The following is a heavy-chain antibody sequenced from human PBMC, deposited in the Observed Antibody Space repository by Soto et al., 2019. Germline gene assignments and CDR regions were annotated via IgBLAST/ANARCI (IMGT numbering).Heavy chain of an antibody. CDR2: ISAAGDP. J-gene: IGHJ6*02. V-gene: IGHV3-13*05. Sequence: EVQLVESGGGLVQPGGSLRLSCEASGFTFRNYDMHWVRQGTGKGLEWVSGISAAGDPDYADSVEGRFTISRENAQISFFLQMNSLRVGDTAVYYCARTYRYWYGLDVWGQGTTVIVSS. CDR3: ARTYRYWYGLDV. D-gene: IGHD2-8*02. CDR1: GFTFRNYD.